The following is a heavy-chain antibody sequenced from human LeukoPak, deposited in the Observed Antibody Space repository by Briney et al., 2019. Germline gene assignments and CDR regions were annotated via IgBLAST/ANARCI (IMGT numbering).Heavy chain of an antibody. V-gene: IGHV4-34*01. CDR3: ARETPRYSSSWHLDY. D-gene: IGHD6-13*01. Sequence: PSETLSLTCAVYGGSFSGYYWSWIRQPPGKGLEWIGEINHSGSTNYNPSLKSRVTISVDTSKNQFSLTLSSVTAADTAVYYCARETPRYSSSWHLDYWGQGTLVTVSS. CDR2: INHSGST. CDR1: GGSFSGYY. J-gene: IGHJ4*02.